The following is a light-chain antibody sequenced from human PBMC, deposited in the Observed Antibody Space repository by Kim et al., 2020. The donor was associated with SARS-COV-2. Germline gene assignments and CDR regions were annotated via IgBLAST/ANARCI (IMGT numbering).Light chain of an antibody. CDR1: QMLSTNY. CDR2: GAS. V-gene: IGKV3-20*01. Sequence: PPERAAPSCSAPQMLSTNYFASYHQRRRQPPMLLLYGASSRATGIPERFIGSGSWTAFSLTTSSREPPDFAVYYCQQYGSFPWTFGQGTKVDIK. J-gene: IGKJ1*01. CDR3: QQYGSFPWT.